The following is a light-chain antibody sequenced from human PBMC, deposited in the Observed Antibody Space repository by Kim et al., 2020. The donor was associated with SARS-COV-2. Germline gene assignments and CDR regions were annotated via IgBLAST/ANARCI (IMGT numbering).Light chain of an antibody. CDR3: QQYGSSPR. CDR1: QSLTRTS. V-gene: IGKV3-20*01. Sequence: LPPGQTAPLTLSASQSLTRTSLAWYQQKPGQTPRLLIYGASSRAPGIPGRFSGSGSGTDFSLTISRLEPEDFAVYYCQQYGSSPRFGGGTKVDIK. J-gene: IGKJ4*01. CDR2: GAS.